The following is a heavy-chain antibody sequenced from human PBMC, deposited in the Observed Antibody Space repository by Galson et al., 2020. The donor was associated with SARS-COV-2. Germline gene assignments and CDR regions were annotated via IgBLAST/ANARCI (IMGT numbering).Heavy chain of an antibody. CDR2: ISGSGGTT. CDR3: ATWRRQEILY. Sequence: GGSLRLSCAASGFTFSSYAMSWVRQAPGKGLEWVSTISGSGGTTYYAGSVKGRFTISRDNSKNSLYLKMNSLSAEDTAVYYCATWRRQEILYWGQGTLVTVSS. CDR1: GFTFSSYA. J-gene: IGHJ4*02. V-gene: IGHV3-23*01.